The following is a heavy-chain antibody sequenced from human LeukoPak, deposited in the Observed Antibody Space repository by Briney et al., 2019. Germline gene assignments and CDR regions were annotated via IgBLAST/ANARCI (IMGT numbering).Heavy chain of an antibody. CDR1: GFTVSSNY. Sequence: PGGSLRLSCAASGFTVSSNYMTWVRQAPGKGLEWVSGSYSGGRTYYADSVKGRFTISRDNAKNTLYLQMNSLRVEDTAVYYCARGPIVVGTYYYMDVWGKGTTVTVSS. CDR2: SYSGGRT. V-gene: IGHV3-53*01. J-gene: IGHJ6*03. D-gene: IGHD2-2*01. CDR3: ARGPIVVGTYYYMDV.